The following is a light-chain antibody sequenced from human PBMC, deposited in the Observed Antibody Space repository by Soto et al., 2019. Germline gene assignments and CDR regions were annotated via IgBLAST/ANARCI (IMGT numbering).Light chain of an antibody. Sequence: EIVMTQSPAPLSVSPGGRATLSCRSSQSISDTLAWYQQKPGQAPRLLIYGASKRATGFPARFSGSGSGTDFTLTISRLEPEDFAVYYCQQYDKWFSITFGQGTRLEI. V-gene: IGKV3-15*01. CDR1: QSISDT. J-gene: IGKJ5*01. CDR3: QQYDKWFSIT. CDR2: GAS.